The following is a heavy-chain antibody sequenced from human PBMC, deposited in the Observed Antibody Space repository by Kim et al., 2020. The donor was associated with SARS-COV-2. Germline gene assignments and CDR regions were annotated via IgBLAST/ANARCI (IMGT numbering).Heavy chain of an antibody. D-gene: IGHD6-19*01. CDR2: ISAYNGNT. CDR3: ARAMGVYSDGWYYFDY. J-gene: IGHJ4*02. V-gene: IGHV1-18*01. CDR1: GYTFTSYG. Sequence: ASVKVSCRASGYTFTSYGITWVRQAPGQGLEWMGWISAYNGNTNSAQKLQDRVTMTTDTSTSTAYMELRSLRSDDTAVYYCARAMGVYSDGWYYFDYWGQGTLVTVSS.